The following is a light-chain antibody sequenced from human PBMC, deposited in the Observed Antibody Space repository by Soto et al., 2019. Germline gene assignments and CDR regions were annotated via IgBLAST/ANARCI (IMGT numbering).Light chain of an antibody. V-gene: IGKV1-5*01. CDR3: QQLNSYPLT. Sequence: DIQMTQSPSTLSASVGDRVTITCRASQTINSWLAWYQQKPGKAPKLLIDVASTLQSGVPSRFSGSASGTEFTLTISSLQPEDFATYYCQQLNSYPLTFGGGTKVDIK. J-gene: IGKJ4*01. CDR1: QTINSW. CDR2: VAS.